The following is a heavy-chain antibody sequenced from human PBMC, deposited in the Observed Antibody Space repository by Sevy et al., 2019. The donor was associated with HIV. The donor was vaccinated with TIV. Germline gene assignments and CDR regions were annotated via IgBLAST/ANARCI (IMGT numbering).Heavy chain of an antibody. D-gene: IGHD5-18*01. J-gene: IGHJ3*02. Sequence: GESLKLACAASGFTFSSYSMNWVRQAPGKGLEWVSSISSSSSYIYYADSVKGRFTISRDNAKNSLYLQMNSLRAEDTAVYYCARVIKMIGYSYGLFDAFDIWGQGTMVTVSS. V-gene: IGHV3-21*01. CDR3: ARVIKMIGYSYGLFDAFDI. CDR2: ISSSSSYI. CDR1: GFTFSSYS.